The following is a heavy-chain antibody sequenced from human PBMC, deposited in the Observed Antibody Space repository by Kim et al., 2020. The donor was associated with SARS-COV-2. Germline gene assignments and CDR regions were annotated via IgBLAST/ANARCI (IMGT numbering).Heavy chain of an antibody. V-gene: IGHV1-69*13. CDR3: ARAALYGSGSTHFDY. CDR1: GGTFSSYA. J-gene: IGHJ4*02. CDR2: IIPIFGTA. Sequence: SVKVSCKASGGTFSSYAISWVRQAPGQGLEWMGGIIPIFGTANYAQKFQGRVTITADESTSTAYMELSSLRSEDTAVYYCARAALYGSGSTHFDYWGQGTLVTVSS. D-gene: IGHD3-10*01.